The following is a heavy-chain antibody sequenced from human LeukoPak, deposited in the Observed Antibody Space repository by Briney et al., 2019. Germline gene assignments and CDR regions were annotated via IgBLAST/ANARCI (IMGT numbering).Heavy chain of an antibody. Sequence: PGGSLRLSCAASGFTFSSYGMSWVRQAPGKGLVWVSRINTDGSSRNYADPVKGRFTISRDNAKNTLYLQMHSLRAGDTAVYYCARVSSSGWRRFKGNDAFDIWGQGTVVTVSS. V-gene: IGHV3-74*01. CDR2: INTDGSSR. CDR1: GFTFSSYG. D-gene: IGHD6-19*01. CDR3: ARVSSSGWRRFKGNDAFDI. J-gene: IGHJ3*02.